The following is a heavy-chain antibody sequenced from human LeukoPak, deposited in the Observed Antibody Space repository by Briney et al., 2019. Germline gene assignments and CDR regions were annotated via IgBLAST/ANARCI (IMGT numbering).Heavy chain of an antibody. J-gene: IGHJ6*03. V-gene: IGHV4-61*01. CDR1: GGSISSSSYY. Sequence: SETLSLTCTVSGGSISSSSYYWSWIRQPPGKGLEWIGYIYYSGSTNYNPSLKSRVTISVDTSKNQFSLKLSSVTAADTAVYYCAREGAPSYYMDVWGKGTTVTISS. CDR3: AREGAPSYYMDV. D-gene: IGHD3-16*01. CDR2: IYYSGST.